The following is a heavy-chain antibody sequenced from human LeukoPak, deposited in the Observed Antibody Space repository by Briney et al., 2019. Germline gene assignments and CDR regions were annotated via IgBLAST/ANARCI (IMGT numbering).Heavy chain of an antibody. CDR1: GGSISSGDYY. CDR3: TREAAPPDSYYYYGMDV. CDR2: IYYRGST. Sequence: PSETLSLTCTVSGGSISSGDYYWSWIRQPPGKGLEWIGYIYYRGSTNYNPSLKSRVTISVDTSKNQFSLKLSFVTAADTAVYYCTREAAPPDSYYYYGMDVWGQGTTVTVSS. V-gene: IGHV4-61*08. D-gene: IGHD1-14*01. J-gene: IGHJ6*02.